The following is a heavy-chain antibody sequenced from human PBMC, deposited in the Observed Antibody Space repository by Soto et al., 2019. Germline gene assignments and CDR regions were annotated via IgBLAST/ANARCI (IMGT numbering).Heavy chain of an antibody. V-gene: IGHV1-3*05. CDR1: GYTFTNYA. D-gene: IGHD3-16*02. J-gene: IGHJ5*02. CDR2: INAGNGNT. CDR3: ARGFPLWFDP. Sequence: QVQLVQSGAEEKKPGASVKVSCKASGYTFTNYAMNWVRQAPGQRLEWMGWINAGNGNTKYSQKFQGRVTITRDTSASTAYMELSSLRSEDTAVYYWARGFPLWFDPWGQGTLVTVSS.